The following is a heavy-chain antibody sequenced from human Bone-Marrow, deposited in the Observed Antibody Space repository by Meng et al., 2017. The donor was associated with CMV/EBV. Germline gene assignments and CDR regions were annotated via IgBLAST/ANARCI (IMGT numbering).Heavy chain of an antibody. CDR2: INHSGST. D-gene: IGHD5-12*01. V-gene: IGHV4-34*01. J-gene: IGHJ6*02. CDR1: GGSFSGYY. Sequence: SETLSLTCAVYGGSFSGYYWSWIRQPPGKGLEWIGEINHSGSTNYNPSLKSRVTISVDTSKNQFSLKLSSVTAADTAVYYCARSGLRFLYNYYGVDVWGQGNKVTVSS. CDR3: ARSGLRFLYNYYGVDV.